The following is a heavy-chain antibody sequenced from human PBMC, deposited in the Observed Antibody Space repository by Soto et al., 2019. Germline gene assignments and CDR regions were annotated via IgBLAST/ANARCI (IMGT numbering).Heavy chain of an antibody. CDR2: ISISGTII. CDR3: AREGGFDWFYP. Sequence: SLSLSCYGSGFIYSYYEMNWVRQVPGKGLEWISYISISGTIIHYADSVKGRFTISRDNAKNSVYLQMNSLRVEDTAIYYCAREGGFDWFYPWGQGTLVTVSS. CDR1: GFIYSYYE. V-gene: IGHV3-48*03. J-gene: IGHJ5*02.